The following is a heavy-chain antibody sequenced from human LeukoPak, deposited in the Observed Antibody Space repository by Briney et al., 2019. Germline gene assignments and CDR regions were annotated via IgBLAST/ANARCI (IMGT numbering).Heavy chain of an antibody. J-gene: IGHJ6*02. CDR2: INHSGST. V-gene: IGHV4-34*01. D-gene: IGHD2-15*01. CDR1: GGSFSGYY. CDR3: ARVSLVVVAATHYYYYGMDV. Sequence: SETLSLTCAVYGGSFSGYYWSWIRQPPGKGLEWIGEINHSGSTNYNPSLKSRVTISVDTSKNQFSLKLSSVTAADTAVYYCARVSLVVVAATHYYYYGMDVWDQGTTVTVSS.